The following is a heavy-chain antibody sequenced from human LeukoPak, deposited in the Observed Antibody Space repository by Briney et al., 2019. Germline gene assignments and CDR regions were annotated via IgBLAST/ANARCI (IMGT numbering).Heavy chain of an antibody. CDR2: IIPIFGTT. J-gene: IGHJ6*03. CDR3: ARTPGGRTLVTLNRNYYMDV. D-gene: IGHD2-8*02. V-gene: IGHV1-69*06. CDR1: GGTFSSYA. Sequence: SVKVSCKASGGTFSSYAISWVRQAPGQGLGWMGGIIPIFGTTNYTQKFQGRVTITADKSTTTAYMELSSLRSEDTAVYYCARTPGGRTLVTLNRNYYMDVWGKGTTVTVSS.